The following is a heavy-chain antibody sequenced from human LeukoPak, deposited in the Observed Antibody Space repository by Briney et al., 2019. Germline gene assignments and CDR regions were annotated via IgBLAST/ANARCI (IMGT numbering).Heavy chain of an antibody. V-gene: IGHV3-74*01. CDR2: INSDGSST. J-gene: IGHJ4*02. Sequence: QPGGSLRLSCAASGFTFSSYWTHWVRQAPGKGLVRVSRINSDGSSTSYADSVKGRFTISRDNAKNTLYLQMNSLRAEDTAVYYCARGYYFDYWGQGTLVTVSS. CDR1: GFTFSSYW. CDR3: ARGYYFDY.